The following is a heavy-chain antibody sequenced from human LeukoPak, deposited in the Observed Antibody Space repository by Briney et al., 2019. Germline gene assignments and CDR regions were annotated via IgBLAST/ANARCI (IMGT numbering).Heavy chain of an antibody. CDR1: GYTFTSYD. CDR3: ARGFSSSWYSPPVFSYYYYGMDV. CDR2: MNPNSGNT. V-gene: IGHV1-8*03. Sequence: ASVKVSCKASGYTFTSYDINWVRQATGQGLEWMGWMNPNSGNTGYAQKFQGRVTITRNTSISTAYMELSSLRSEDTAVYYCARGFSSSWYSPPVFSYYYYGMDVWGQGTTVTVSS. J-gene: IGHJ6*02. D-gene: IGHD6-13*01.